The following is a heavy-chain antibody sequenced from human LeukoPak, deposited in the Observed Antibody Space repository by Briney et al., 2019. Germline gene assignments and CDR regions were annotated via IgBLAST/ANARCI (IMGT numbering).Heavy chain of an antibody. Sequence: ASVKVSCKASGYTFTSYYMHWVRQAPGQGLEWMGIINPSGGSTSYAQKFQGRVTMTRDMSTSTVYMELSSLRSEDTAVYYCAREGGYDSHYYYYMDVWGKGTTVTVSS. J-gene: IGHJ6*03. V-gene: IGHV1-46*01. D-gene: IGHD5-12*01. CDR1: GYTFTSYY. CDR2: INPSGGST. CDR3: AREGGYDSHYYYYMDV.